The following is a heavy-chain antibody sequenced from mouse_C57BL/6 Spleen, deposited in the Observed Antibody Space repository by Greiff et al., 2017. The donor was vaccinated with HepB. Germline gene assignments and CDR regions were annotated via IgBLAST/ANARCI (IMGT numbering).Heavy chain of an antibody. V-gene: IGHV1-62-2*01. D-gene: IGHD2-3*01. Sequence: QVQLQQSGAELVKPGASVKLSCKASGYTFTEYTIHWVKQRSGQGLEWIGWFYPGSGSIKYNEKFKDKATLTADKSSSTVYMEISRLTSEDSAVYVCARHEEWDYDGYWNWYFDVWGTGTTVTVSS. CDR1: GYTFTEYT. CDR2: FYPGSGSI. J-gene: IGHJ1*03. CDR3: ARHEEWDYDGYWNWYFDV.